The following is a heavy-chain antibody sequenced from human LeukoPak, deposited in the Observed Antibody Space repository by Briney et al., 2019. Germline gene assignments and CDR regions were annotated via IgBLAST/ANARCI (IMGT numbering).Heavy chain of an antibody. V-gene: IGHV3-23*01. D-gene: IGHD5-18*01. CDR3: AKVDSGYSYGSVDY. CDR1: GFTFSSYA. Sequence: SGGSLRLSCAASGFTFSSYAMSWIRQAPGKGLEWDSAISASGGSTNYADSVKGRFTISRDNSKNTLYLQMNSLRAEDTAVYYCAKVDSGYSYGSVDYWGQGTLVTVSS. CDR2: ISASGGST. J-gene: IGHJ4*02.